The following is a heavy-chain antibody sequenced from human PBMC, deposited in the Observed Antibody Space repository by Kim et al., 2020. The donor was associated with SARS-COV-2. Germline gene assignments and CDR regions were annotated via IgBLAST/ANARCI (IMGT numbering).Heavy chain of an antibody. D-gene: IGHD3-10*02. CDR2: VK. Sequence: VKYYVDSVKGRFTISRDNAKNSLYLQMNSLRAEDTAVYYCARAYDYVGYWGQGTLVTVSS. J-gene: IGHJ4*02. V-gene: IGHV3-7*01. CDR3: ARAYDYVGY.